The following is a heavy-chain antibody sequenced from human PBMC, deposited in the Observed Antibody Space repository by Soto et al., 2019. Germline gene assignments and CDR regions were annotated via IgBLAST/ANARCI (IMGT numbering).Heavy chain of an antibody. CDR1: GYTFTSYG. V-gene: IGHV1-18*01. Sequence: GASVKVSCKASGYTFTSYGISWVRQAPGQGLEWMGWISAYNGNTNYAQKLQSRVTMTTDTSTSTAYMELRSLRSDDTAVYYCARRLPDYYDSSGYHSDWFDPWGQGTLVTVSS. CDR3: ARRLPDYYDSSGYHSDWFDP. D-gene: IGHD3-22*01. CDR2: ISAYNGNT. J-gene: IGHJ5*02.